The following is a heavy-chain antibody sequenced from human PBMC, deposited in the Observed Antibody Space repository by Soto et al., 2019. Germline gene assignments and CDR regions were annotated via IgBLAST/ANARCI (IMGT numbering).Heavy chain of an antibody. V-gene: IGHV3-7*01. CDR2: IKGDGSDK. Sequence: GGSLRLSCAASGFAFNSYWMSWVRQAPGKGLGWVANIKGDGSDKYYVDSVKGRFTISRDNARNSLYLQMNSLRAEDTAMYYCARHEPSYTYGMTVWGQGTTVTVSS. D-gene: IGHD4-4*01. CDR3: ARHEPSYTYGMTV. CDR1: GFAFNSYW. J-gene: IGHJ6*02.